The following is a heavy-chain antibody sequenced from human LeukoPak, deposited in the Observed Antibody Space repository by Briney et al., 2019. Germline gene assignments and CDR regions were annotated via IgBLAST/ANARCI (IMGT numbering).Heavy chain of an antibody. CDR2: IVHSGST. V-gene: IGHV4-34*12. D-gene: IGHD3-10*01. J-gene: IGHJ5*02. CDR1: GGSFSGYY. CDR3: ARRLRFVGVWFDP. Sequence: PSETLSLTYGVYGGSFSGYYWSWIRQPPGKGLEWIGEIVHSGSTNYNPSLKSRVTISVDTSKNQFSLKLTSVTAADTAVYYCARRLRFVGVWFDPWGQGTLVTVSS.